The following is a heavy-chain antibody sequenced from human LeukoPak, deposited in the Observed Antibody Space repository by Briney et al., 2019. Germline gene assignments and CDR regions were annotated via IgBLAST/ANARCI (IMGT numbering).Heavy chain of an antibody. D-gene: IGHD4-23*01. CDR2: IWYDGSNK. V-gene: IGHV3-33*01. CDR1: GFTFSSYG. J-gene: IGHJ4*02. Sequence: GGSLRLSCAASGFTFSSYGMHWVRQAPGKGLEWVAVIWYDGSNKYYADSVKGRFTISRDNSKNTLYLQMNSLRAEDTAVYYCATSIYGGNSLDYWGQGTLVTVSS. CDR3: ATSIYGGNSLDY.